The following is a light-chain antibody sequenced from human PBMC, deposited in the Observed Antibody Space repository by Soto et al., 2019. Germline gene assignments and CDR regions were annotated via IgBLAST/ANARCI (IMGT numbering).Light chain of an antibody. CDR1: QSVSSSY. CDR2: GTS. Sequence: EIVLTQSPGTLSLSPGERATLSCRASQSVSSSYLGWYQQKPGQAPRLLIYGTSSRATDIPDRFSGSGSGADFTLTINRLEPEDFAVYYCQHYGSSSTWTFGQGTKV. V-gene: IGKV3-20*01. J-gene: IGKJ1*01. CDR3: QHYGSSSTWT.